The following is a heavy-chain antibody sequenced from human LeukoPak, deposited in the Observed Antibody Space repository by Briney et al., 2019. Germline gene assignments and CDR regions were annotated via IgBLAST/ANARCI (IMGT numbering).Heavy chain of an antibody. Sequence: QSGGSLRLSCAASGFTLSRYSMNWVRQAPGKGLEWVSYISSSSSTIYYADSVKGRFTFSRDNAKNSLYMQMNSLRAEDTAVYYCAREGDSNSADYWGQGTLVTVSS. V-gene: IGHV3-48*01. J-gene: IGHJ4*02. CDR3: AREGDSNSADY. CDR1: GFTLSRYS. CDR2: ISSSSSTI. D-gene: IGHD4-11*01.